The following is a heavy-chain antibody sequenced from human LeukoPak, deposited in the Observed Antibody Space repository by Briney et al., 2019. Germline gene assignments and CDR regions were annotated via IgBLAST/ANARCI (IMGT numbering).Heavy chain of an antibody. D-gene: IGHD1-7*01. CDR2: IYSGGTT. CDR3: ARDLGTGTTDY. J-gene: IGHJ4*02. V-gene: IGHV3-66*01. CDR1: GFTVRSKY. Sequence: PGGSLRLSCAASGFTVRSKYMSWVRQAPGKGLEWVSVIYSGGTTYYADSVKGRFTISRDSSKNTLFLQMNSLRAEDTAVYHCARDLGTGTTDYWGQGTLVTVSS.